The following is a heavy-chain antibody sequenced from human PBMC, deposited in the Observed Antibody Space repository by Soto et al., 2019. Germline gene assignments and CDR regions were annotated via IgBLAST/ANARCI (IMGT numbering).Heavy chain of an antibody. D-gene: IGHD6-13*01. CDR1: GFTFDDYA. V-gene: IGHV3-9*01. J-gene: IGHJ3*02. CDR3: AKDIVHGAAAGIGHDAFDI. Sequence: GGSLRLSCAASGFTFDDYAMHWVRQAPGKGLEWVSGISWNSGSIGYADSVKGRFTISRDNAKNSLYLQMNRLRAEDTALYYCAKDIVHGAAAGIGHDAFDIWCQGTMVTVSS. CDR2: ISWNSGSI.